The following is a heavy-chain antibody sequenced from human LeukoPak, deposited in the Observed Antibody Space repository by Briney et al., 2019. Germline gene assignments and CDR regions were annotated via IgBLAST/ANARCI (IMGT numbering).Heavy chain of an antibody. Sequence: SGTLSLTCAVSGGSISSSNWWSWVRQPPGKGLEWIGEIYHSGSTNYNPSLKSRVTISIDKSKNQFSLKLSSVTAADAAVYYCATYYDNSGYRFDYWGQGTLVTVSS. V-gene: IGHV4-4*02. J-gene: IGHJ4*02. CDR2: IYHSGST. CDR1: GGSISSSNW. D-gene: IGHD3-22*01. CDR3: ATYYDNSGYRFDY.